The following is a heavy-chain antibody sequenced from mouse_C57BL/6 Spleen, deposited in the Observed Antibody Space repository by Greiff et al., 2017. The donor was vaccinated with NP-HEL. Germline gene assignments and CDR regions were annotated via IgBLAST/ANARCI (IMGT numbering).Heavy chain of an antibody. CDR1: GYTFTDYY. V-gene: IGHV1-19*01. CDR3: ARRNYGSSYFDV. J-gene: IGHJ1*03. D-gene: IGHD1-1*01. Sequence: EVQLQQSGPVLVKPGASVKMSCKASGYTFTDYYMNWVKQSHGKSLEWIGVINPYNGGTSYNQKFKGKATLTVDKSSSTAYMELNSLTSEDSAVYYCARRNYGSSYFDVWGTWTTVTVSS. CDR2: INPYNGGT.